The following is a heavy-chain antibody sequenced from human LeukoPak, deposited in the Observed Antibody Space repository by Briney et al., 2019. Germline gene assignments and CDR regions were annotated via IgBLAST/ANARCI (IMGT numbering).Heavy chain of an antibody. CDR1: GGSISSSSYY. CDR2: IYYSGST. CDR3: ARLDVAVAGTDY. J-gene: IGHJ4*02. D-gene: IGHD6-19*01. Sequence: SETLSLTCTVSGGSISSSSYYWGWIRQPPGKGLEWIGSIYYSGSTYYNPSLKSRVTISVDTSKNQFSLKPSSVTAADTAVYYCARLDVAVAGTDYWGQGTLVTVSS. V-gene: IGHV4-39*01.